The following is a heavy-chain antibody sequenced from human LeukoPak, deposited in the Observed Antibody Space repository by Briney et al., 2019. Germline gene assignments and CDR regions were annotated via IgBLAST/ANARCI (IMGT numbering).Heavy chain of an antibody. CDR1: GPSVSSYY. Sequence: ADTLSLIRTVSGPSVSSYYWSSVRQPAGKGLGWLRRIYTNGSNNYNPSLKRRVTISVDTSKNQFSLKLSSVTAADTAVYYCARVESYYDTHAFDIWGQGTMVTVSS. CDR2: IYTNGSN. D-gene: IGHD3-22*01. J-gene: IGHJ3*02. V-gene: IGHV4-4*07. CDR3: ARVESYYDTHAFDI.